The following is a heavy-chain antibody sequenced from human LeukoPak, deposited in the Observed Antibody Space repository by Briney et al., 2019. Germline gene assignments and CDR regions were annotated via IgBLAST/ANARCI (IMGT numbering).Heavy chain of an antibody. V-gene: IGHV3-30*18. D-gene: IGHD3-10*01. CDR2: IAHDESTI. J-gene: IGHJ1*01. CDR3: AKDRIVISFGDVSKH. Sequence: GGSLRLSCSASGFIFSGYGMHWVRQAPGKGLEWVALIAHDESTIHYADSVKGRFTIPRDNSKNTLYLQMNNLRVEDTAIYYCAKDRIVISFGDVSKHWGQGTLVTVSS. CDR1: GFIFSGYG.